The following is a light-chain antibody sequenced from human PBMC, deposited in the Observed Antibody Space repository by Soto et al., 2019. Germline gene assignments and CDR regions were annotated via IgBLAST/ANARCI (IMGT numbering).Light chain of an antibody. CDR3: QQYNNWPLT. Sequence: EIVVTQSPVTLSVSPGERATLSCRASQSVSSKLAWYQQKPGQAPRLLISGASTRATGIPARFSGSGSGTEFTLTISSLQSEDFAVYYCQQYNNWPLTFGGGTKVDIK. V-gene: IGKV3-15*01. CDR1: QSVSSK. J-gene: IGKJ4*01. CDR2: GAS.